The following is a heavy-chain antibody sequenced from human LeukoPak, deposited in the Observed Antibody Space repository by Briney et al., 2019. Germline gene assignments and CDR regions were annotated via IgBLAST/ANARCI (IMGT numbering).Heavy chain of an antibody. D-gene: IGHD6-19*01. CDR1: GFTFSTYG. V-gene: IGHV3-NL1*01. Sequence: GGSLRLSCAASGFTFSTYGMHWVRQAPGKGLEWVSVMYSGSCTCYTDSVKGRFTISRDNSKNTLYLQMNSLRAEDTAVYYCAKLTGYSSGWYSYYYYYYMDVWGKGTTVTVSS. CDR2: MYSGSCT. CDR3: AKLTGYSSGWYSYYYYYYMDV. J-gene: IGHJ6*03.